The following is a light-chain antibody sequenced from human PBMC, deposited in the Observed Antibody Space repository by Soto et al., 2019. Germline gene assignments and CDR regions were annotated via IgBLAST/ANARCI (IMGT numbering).Light chain of an antibody. CDR3: AAWDDILNGWV. J-gene: IGLJ3*02. V-gene: IGLV2-14*01. CDR1: SSDVGGYKF. Sequence: QSALTQPASVSGSHGQSITISCTGTSSDVGGYKFVSWYQQHPGKVPKLLIYDVSNRPSGVADRFSGSKSGTSASLAISGLQSEDEADYYCAAWDDILNGWVFGGGTKLTVL. CDR2: DVS.